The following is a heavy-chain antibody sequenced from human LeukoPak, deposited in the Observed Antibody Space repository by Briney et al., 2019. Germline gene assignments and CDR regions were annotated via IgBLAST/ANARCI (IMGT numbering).Heavy chain of an antibody. CDR2: IYYSGST. CDR1: GGSISSYY. V-gene: IGHV4-59*08. D-gene: IGHD6-13*01. Sequence: SETLSLTCTVSGGSISSYYWSWIRQPPGKGLEWIGYIYYSGSTNYNPSLKSRVTISVDTSKNQFSLKLSSVTAADTAVYYCAGSRLGAADNLDYWGQGTLVTVSS. J-gene: IGHJ4*02. CDR3: AGSRLGAADNLDY.